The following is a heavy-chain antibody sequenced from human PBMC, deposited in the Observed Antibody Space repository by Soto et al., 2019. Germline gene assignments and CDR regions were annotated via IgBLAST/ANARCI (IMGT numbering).Heavy chain of an antibody. CDR1: GYTFTSYA. CDR3: SRNPHYDFWSGYHPV. CDR2: INAGNGNT. Sequence: ASVKVSCKASGYTFTSYARHWVRQAPGQRLEWMGWINAGNGNTKYSQKFRGRVTITRDTSASTAYMELSSLRAEDTAVYFCSRNPHYDFWSGYHPVWGQGTLVTVSS. V-gene: IGHV1-3*01. D-gene: IGHD3-3*01. J-gene: IGHJ4*02.